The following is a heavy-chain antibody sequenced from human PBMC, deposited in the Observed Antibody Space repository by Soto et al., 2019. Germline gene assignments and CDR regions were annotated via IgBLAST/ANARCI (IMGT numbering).Heavy chain of an antibody. CDR1: GASVSGGSYY. J-gene: IGHJ5*02. Sequence: QVQLQESGPGLVKPSQTLSLTCSVSGASVSGGSYYWSWLRQHPGKGLEWIGYIYYSGSTNYNPSLTSRVAISADTSKNHFSLKLNSVTAAXXAVYYCASSFPAAKXIGHTWFGRWGQGVLVTVSS. D-gene: IGHD2-2*01. CDR3: ASSFPAAKXIGHTWFGR. CDR2: IYYSGST. V-gene: IGHV4-31*03.